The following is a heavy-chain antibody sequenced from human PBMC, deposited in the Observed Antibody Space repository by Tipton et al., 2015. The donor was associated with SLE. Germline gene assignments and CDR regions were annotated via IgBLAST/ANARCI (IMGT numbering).Heavy chain of an antibody. J-gene: IGHJ4*02. Sequence: SLRLSCAASGFTFDDYAMHWVRQAPGKGLEWVSLISWDGGSTYYADSVKGRFTISRDNSKNSLYLQMNSLRAEDTALYYCAKGDKYCSSTSCYLFDYWGQGTLVTVSS. CDR3: AKGDKYCSSTSCYLFDY. V-gene: IGHV3-43D*03. CDR1: GFTFDDYA. D-gene: IGHD2-2*01. CDR2: ISWDGGST.